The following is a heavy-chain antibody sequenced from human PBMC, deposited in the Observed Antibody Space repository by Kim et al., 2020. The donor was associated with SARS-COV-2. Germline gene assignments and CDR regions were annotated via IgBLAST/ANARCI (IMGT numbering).Heavy chain of an antibody. CDR3: ARGPSALYQLLPRRIFDY. J-gene: IGHJ4*02. CDR2: INHSGST. Sequence: SETLSLTCAVYGGSFSGYYWSWIRQPPGKGLEWIGEINHSGSTNYNPSLKSRVTISVDTSKNQFSLKLSSVTAADTAVYYCARGPSALYQLLPRRIFDYWGQGTLVTVSS. D-gene: IGHD2-2*01. V-gene: IGHV4-34*01. CDR1: GGSFSGYY.